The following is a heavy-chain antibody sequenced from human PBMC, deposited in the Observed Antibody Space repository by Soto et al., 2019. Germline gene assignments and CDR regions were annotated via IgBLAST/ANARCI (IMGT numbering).Heavy chain of an antibody. V-gene: IGHV3-48*04. CDR3: ARGPIVGATDAFDI. J-gene: IGHJ3*02. Sequence: GGSLRLSCAASGFTFSSYSMNWVRQAPGKGLEWVSYISSSSSTIYYADSVKGRFTISRDNAKNSLYLQMNSLRAEDTAVYYCARGPIVGATDAFDIWGQGTMVTVSS. CDR1: GFTFSSYS. CDR2: ISSSSSTI. D-gene: IGHD1-26*01.